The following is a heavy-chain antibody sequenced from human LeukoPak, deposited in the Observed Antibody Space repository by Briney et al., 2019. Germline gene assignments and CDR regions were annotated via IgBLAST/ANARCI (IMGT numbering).Heavy chain of an antibody. CDR1: GFTVSSYY. V-gene: IGHV3-53*01. Sequence: GGSLRLSCVASGFTVSSYYVSWVRQAPGKGLEWVSVIYSGGSTYYADSVEGRFTVSRDNSKNTLYLEMRSLRAEDTAVYYCARGGIEWLRFWVDSHYDYWGQGTLVTVSS. J-gene: IGHJ4*02. D-gene: IGHD5-12*01. CDR3: ARGGIEWLRFWVDSHYDY. CDR2: IYSGGST.